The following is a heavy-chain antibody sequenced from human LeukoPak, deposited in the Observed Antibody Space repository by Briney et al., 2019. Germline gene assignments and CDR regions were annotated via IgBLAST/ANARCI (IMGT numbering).Heavy chain of an antibody. Sequence: SETLSLTCTVSGGSISSSSYYWGWIRQPPGKGLEWIGSIYYSGSTNYNPSLKSRVTISVDTSKNQFSLKLSSVTAADTAVYYCVAYSSSYHYWGQGTLVTVSS. J-gene: IGHJ4*02. CDR2: IYYSGST. CDR1: GGSISSSSYY. D-gene: IGHD6-6*01. CDR3: VAYSSSYHY. V-gene: IGHV4-39*07.